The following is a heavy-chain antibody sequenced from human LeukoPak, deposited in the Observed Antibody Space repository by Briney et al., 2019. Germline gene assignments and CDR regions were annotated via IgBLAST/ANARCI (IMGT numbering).Heavy chain of an antibody. V-gene: IGHV4-34*01. J-gene: IGHJ4*02. CDR3: ARGTDLAYCGGDCRYFDY. Sequence: SETLSLTCAVYSGSFSGYYWSWIRQPPGKGLEWIGEINHSGSTNYNPSLKSRVTISVDTSKDQFSLKLSSVTAADTAVYYCARGTDLAYCGGDCRYFDYWGQGTLVTVSS. D-gene: IGHD2-21*02. CDR2: INHSGST. CDR1: SGSFSGYY.